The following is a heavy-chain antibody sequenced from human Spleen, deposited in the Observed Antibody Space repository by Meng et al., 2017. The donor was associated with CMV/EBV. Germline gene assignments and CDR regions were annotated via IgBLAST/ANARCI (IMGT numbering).Heavy chain of an antibody. CDR1: GFTFSSYA. CDR2: ISGSGSRT. V-gene: IGHV3-23*01. D-gene: IGHD4-17*01. J-gene: IGHJ6*02. Sequence: GESLKISCAASGFTFSSYAMSWVRQAPGKGLEWVSGISGSGSRTYNADSVKGRFIISRDNSKNTLYVQMNSLRDEDTAVYYCAKVDGDYPRLYYYAMDVWGRGTTVTVSS. CDR3: AKVDGDYPRLYYYAMDV.